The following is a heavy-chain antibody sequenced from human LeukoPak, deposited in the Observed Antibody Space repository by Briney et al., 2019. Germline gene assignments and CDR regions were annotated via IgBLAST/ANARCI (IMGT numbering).Heavy chain of an antibody. CDR1: GGSINSYY. CDR2: IYYTGST. Sequence: SETLSLTCTVSGGSINSYYWSWIRQPPGKGLEWIGCIYYTGSTNHNPSLKSRVIISVDTSKNQFSLKLSSVTAADTAVYYCARDIDTAMVRRGYSYYYGMDVWGQGTTVTVSS. J-gene: IGHJ6*01. V-gene: IGHV4-59*12. D-gene: IGHD5-18*01. CDR3: ARDIDTAMVRRGYSYYYGMDV.